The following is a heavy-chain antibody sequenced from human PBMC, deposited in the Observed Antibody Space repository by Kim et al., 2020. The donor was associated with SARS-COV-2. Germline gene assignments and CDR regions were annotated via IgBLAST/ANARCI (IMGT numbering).Heavy chain of an antibody. Sequence: FAQAFTGRFVFSLDASVSTAYLQISSLQAEDTAVYYCARGVAMLRGIDYWGQGTLVTVSS. CDR3: ARGVAMLRGIDY. D-gene: IGHD3-10*01. V-gene: IGHV7-4-1*02. J-gene: IGHJ4*02.